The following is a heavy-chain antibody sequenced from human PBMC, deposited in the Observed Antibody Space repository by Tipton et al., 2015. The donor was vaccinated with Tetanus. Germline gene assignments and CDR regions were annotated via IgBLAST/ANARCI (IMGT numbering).Heavy chain of an antibody. CDR1: GYTFTGYY. CDR2: INPNSGGT. D-gene: IGHD6-13*01. CDR3: ARTRIAAAGNDAFDI. Sequence: QLVQSGAEVKKPGASVKVSCKASGYTFTGYYMHWVRQAPGQGLEWMGRINPNSGGTNYAQKFQGRVTMTRDTSISTAYMELSRLRSDDTVVYYWARTRIAAAGNDAFDIWGQGTMVTVSS. J-gene: IGHJ3*02. V-gene: IGHV1-2*05.